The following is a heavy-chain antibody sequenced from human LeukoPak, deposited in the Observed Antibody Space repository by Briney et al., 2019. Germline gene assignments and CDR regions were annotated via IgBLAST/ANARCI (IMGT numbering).Heavy chain of an antibody. CDR1: GSSISRYY. CDR2: IYYIGST. J-gene: IGHJ4*02. V-gene: IGHV4-59*01. CDR3: ARVTGATIDY. Sequence: SETLSLTCSVSGSSISRYYWTWIRQPPGKGLEWIGYIYYIGSTNYHPSLKSRVTISVDTSKNQFSLNLTSVTAADTAVYYCARVTGATIDYWGQGTLVTVSS. D-gene: IGHD5-12*01.